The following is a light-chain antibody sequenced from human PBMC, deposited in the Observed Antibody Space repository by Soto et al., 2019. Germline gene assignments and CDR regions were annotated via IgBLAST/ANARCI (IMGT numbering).Light chain of an antibody. CDR1: SSDVGGYNA. CDR2: DVS. CDR3: SSYTVPGSYV. Sequence: QSALTQPASVSGSPGQSITISCSGTSSDVGGYNAVSWYKQHSDKAPKLIIYDVSNRPSGISDRFSASKSGNMASLTISGLQAEYEADYYCSSYTVPGSYVFGTGTKVTVL. J-gene: IGLJ1*01. V-gene: IGLV2-14*01.